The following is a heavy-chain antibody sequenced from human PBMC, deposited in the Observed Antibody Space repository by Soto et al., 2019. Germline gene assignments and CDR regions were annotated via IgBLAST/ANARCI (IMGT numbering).Heavy chain of an antibody. Sequence: QVQLVQSGAEEKKPGASVKVSCKASGYTFTNYAMHWVRQAPGQRLEWMGWINAGNGNTKYSQKFQGRVTITRETGASTAYMELSSVTSEDTDGYHCASSATTADYYYGMDVWGQGTTVTVSS. CDR2: INAGNGNT. V-gene: IGHV1-3*05. CDR1: GYTFTNYA. CDR3: ASSATTADYYYGMDV. D-gene: IGHD1-26*01. J-gene: IGHJ6*02.